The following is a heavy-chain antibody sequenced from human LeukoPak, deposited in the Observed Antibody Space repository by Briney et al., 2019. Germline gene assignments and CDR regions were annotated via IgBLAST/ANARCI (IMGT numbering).Heavy chain of an antibody. Sequence: PSETLSLTCTVSGGSISSSSYYWGWIRQPPGKGLEWIGSIYYSGSTYYNPSLKSRVTISLDTSKNQFSLKLSSVTAADTAVYYCARRSYYYDSSGRDYWGQGTLVTVSS. J-gene: IGHJ4*02. V-gene: IGHV4-39*01. D-gene: IGHD3-22*01. CDR2: IYYSGST. CDR3: ARRSYYYDSSGRDY. CDR1: GGSISSSSYY.